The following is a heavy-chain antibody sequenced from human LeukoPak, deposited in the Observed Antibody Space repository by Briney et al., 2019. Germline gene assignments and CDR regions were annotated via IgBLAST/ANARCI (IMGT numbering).Heavy chain of an antibody. J-gene: IGHJ4*02. Sequence: GGSLRLSCAASGFTFSSYSVNWVRQAPGKGLEWVSAISGSGGSTYYADSVKGRFTISRDNSKNTLYLQMNSLRAEDTAVYYCAKSLASYCGGDCYSYDYWGQGTLVTVSS. D-gene: IGHD2-21*02. V-gene: IGHV3-23*01. CDR3: AKSLASYCGGDCYSYDY. CDR2: ISGSGGST. CDR1: GFTFSSYS.